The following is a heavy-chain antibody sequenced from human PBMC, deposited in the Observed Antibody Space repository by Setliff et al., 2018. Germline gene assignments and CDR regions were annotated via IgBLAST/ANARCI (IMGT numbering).Heavy chain of an antibody. Sequence: SETLSLTCTVSGGSVGNSYYYWNWIRQPAGKGLEWIGRIYTTWSTNYNPSLRSRVSISLDTSKSQFFLKLNSVTAADTAVYYCARARKLHAVVVTGIPGGWFDPWGQGTLVTVSS. V-gene: IGHV4-61*02. D-gene: IGHD2-21*02. CDR3: ARARKLHAVVVTGIPGGWFDP. CDR2: IYTTWST. CDR1: GGSVGNSYYY. J-gene: IGHJ5*02.